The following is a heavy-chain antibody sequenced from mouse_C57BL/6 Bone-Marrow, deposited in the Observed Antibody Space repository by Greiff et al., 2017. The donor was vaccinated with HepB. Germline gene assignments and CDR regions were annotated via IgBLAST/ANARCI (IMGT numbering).Heavy chain of an antibody. V-gene: IGHV5-6*02. CDR2: ISSGGSYT. J-gene: IGHJ2*01. CDR1: GFTFSSYG. D-gene: IGHD1-1*01. CDR3: ARPFITTGRDY. Sequence: EVMLVESGGDLVKPGGSLKLSCAASGFTFSSYGMSWVRQTPDKRLEWVATISSGGSYTYYPDSVKGRFTISRDNAKNTLYLQMSSLKSEDTAMYYCARPFITTGRDYWGQGTTLTVSS.